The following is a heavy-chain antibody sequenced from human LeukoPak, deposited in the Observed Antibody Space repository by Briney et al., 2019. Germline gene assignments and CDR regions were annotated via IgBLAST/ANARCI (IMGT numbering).Heavy chain of an antibody. Sequence: SETLSLTCTVSGGSLSSYYWSWIRQPPGKGLEWIGYIYYSGSTNYNPSLKSRVTISVDTSKNQFSVKLSSVTAADAAVYYCARDILYGDFDAFDIWGQGTMVTVSS. J-gene: IGHJ3*02. V-gene: IGHV4-59*01. CDR2: IYYSGST. CDR1: GGSLSSYY. CDR3: ARDILYGDFDAFDI. D-gene: IGHD4-17*01.